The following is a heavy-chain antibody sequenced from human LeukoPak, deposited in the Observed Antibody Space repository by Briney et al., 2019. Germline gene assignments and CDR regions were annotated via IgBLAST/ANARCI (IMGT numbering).Heavy chain of an antibody. J-gene: IGHJ4*02. V-gene: IGHV4-39*01. D-gene: IGHD3-10*01. Sequence: SETLSLTCTVSGGSISSSSYYWGWIRQPPGKGLEWIGSIYYSGSTYYNPSLKSRVTISVDTSKNQFSLKLSSVTAADTAVYYCASRSMVRGVLDYWGQGTLVTVSS. CDR1: GGSISSSSYY. CDR2: IYYSGST. CDR3: ASRSMVRGVLDY.